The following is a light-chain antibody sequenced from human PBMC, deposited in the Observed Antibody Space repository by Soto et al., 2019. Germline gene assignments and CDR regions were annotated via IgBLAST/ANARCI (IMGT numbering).Light chain of an antibody. J-gene: IGKJ1*01. CDR1: QSVSSSY. Sequence: EIVLTQSPATLSLSPGERATLSCGASQSVSSSYLAWYQQKPGLAPRLLIYXXXXXXXXXXXXXXXXGSGTDFTLTISRLEPEDFAVYYCQQYGSSRTTFGQGTKVDIK. CDR2: XXX. CDR3: QQYGSSRTT. V-gene: IGKV3D-20*01.